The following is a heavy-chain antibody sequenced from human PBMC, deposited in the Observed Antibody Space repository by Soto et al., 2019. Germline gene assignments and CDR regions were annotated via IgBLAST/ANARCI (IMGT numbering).Heavy chain of an antibody. J-gene: IGHJ5*02. CDR1: GGSISSGGYY. Sequence: PSETLSLTCTVSGGSISSGGYYWSWIRQHPGKGLEWIGYIYYSGSTYYNPPLKSRVTISVDTSKNQFSLKLSSVTAADTAVYYCARDRVWFGELSGFDPWGQGTLVTVSS. V-gene: IGHV4-31*03. D-gene: IGHD3-10*01. CDR2: IYYSGST. CDR3: ARDRVWFGELSGFDP.